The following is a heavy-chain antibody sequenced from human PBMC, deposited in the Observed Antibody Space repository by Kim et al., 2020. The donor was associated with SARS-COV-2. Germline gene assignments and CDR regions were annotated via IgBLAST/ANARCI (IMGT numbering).Heavy chain of an antibody. CDR1: GFTFSSYS. Sequence: GGSLRLSCAASGFTFSSYSMNWVRQAPGKGLEWVSSISSSSSYIYYADSVKGRFTISRDNAKNSLYLQMNSLRAEDTAVYYCARGSERTYYDFWSGYYSYYYYGMDVWGQGTTVTVSS. CDR3: ARGSERTYYDFWSGYYSYYYYGMDV. V-gene: IGHV3-21*01. J-gene: IGHJ6*02. D-gene: IGHD3-3*01. CDR2: ISSSSSYI.